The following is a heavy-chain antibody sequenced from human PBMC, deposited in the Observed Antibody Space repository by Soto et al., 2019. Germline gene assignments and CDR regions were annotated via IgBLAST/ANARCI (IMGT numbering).Heavy chain of an antibody. CDR1: GYIFVNYG. J-gene: IGHJ6*01. CDR3: AMVDNYVTPTPQDV. V-gene: IGHV1-18*01. CDR2: ISHYSGNT. D-gene: IGHD3-16*01. Sequence: QVQLVQSGDEVRKPGSSVKVSCQASGYIFVNYGIAWVRQAPGQGLEWMGWISHYSGNTHYASKVQGRLTMTTDTSTSTAYMDLGSLTAVDTAVYYCAMVDNYVTPTPQDVWGQGTTVTVSS.